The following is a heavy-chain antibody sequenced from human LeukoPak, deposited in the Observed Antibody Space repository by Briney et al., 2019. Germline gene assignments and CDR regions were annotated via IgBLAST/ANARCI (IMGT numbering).Heavy chain of an antibody. Sequence: SGPTLVNPTQTLTLTCTFSGFSLSTSGVGVGWIRQPPGKALEWLALLYWDDDKRYSPSLKSRLTITKDTSKNQVVLTMTNMDPVDTATYYCAHGLYFDWSLSGYFDYWGQGTLVTVSS. V-gene: IGHV2-5*02. J-gene: IGHJ4*02. D-gene: IGHD3-9*01. CDR2: LYWDDDK. CDR3: AHGLYFDWSLSGYFDY. CDR1: GFSLSTSGVG.